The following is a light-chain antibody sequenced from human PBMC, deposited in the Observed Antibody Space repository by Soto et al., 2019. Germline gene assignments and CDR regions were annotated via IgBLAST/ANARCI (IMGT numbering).Light chain of an antibody. V-gene: IGLV2-8*01. CDR2: EVT. CDR1: ASDIGRYNY. Sequence: QSALTQPPSASGSPGQSVTISCIGTASDIGRYNYVSWYQHHPGKAPKLIIYEVTKRPSGVPDRFSGSKSGNTASLTVSGLQAEDEADYYCNSYVGSNNYVLGTVTKVTV. CDR3: NSYVGSNNYV. J-gene: IGLJ1*01.